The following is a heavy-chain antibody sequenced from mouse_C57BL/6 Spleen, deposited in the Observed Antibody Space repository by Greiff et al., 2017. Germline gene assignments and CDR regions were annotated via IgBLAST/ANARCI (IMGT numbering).Heavy chain of an antibody. CDR3: ARSYDKDYAMDY. CDR1: GYAFSSSW. Sequence: QVQLQQSGPELVKPGASVKISCKASGYAFSSSWMNWVKQRPGKGLEWIGRIYPGDGDTNYNGKFTGKATLTADKSSSTAYMQLSSLTSEDSAVYFCARSYDKDYAMDYWGQGTSVTVSS. J-gene: IGHJ4*01. CDR2: IYPGDGDT. D-gene: IGHD2-3*01. V-gene: IGHV1-82*01.